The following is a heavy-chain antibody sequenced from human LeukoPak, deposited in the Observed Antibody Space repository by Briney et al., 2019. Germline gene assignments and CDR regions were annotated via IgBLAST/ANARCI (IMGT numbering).Heavy chain of an antibody. CDR1: GGSISSSSYY. J-gene: IGHJ4*02. V-gene: IGHV4-39*01. D-gene: IGHD3-3*01. CDR2: IYYSGST. CDR3: ARLGAGPTYYDFWSGYSSFYFDY. Sequence: KPSETLSLTCTVSGGSISSSSYYWGWIRQPPGKGLEWIGSIYYSGSTYYNPSLKSRVTISVDTSKNQFSLKLSSVTAADTAAYYCARLGAGPTYYDFWSGYSSFYFDYWGQGTLVTVSS.